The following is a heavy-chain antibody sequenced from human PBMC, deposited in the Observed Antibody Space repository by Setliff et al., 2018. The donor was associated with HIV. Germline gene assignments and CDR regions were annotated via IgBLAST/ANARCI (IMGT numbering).Heavy chain of an antibody. CDR3: GRLSETAMASFDS. CDR1: GGSGNSYH. V-gene: IGHV4-59*08. CDR2: IYKSGTT. Sequence: SETLSLTCSVSGGSGNSYHWSWIRQPPGKGLEWIGYIYKSGTTNYSPSLKSRVTISAGPSKNQFSLKLTYVTAADTAVYYCGRLSETAMASFDSWGQGILVTV. J-gene: IGHJ4*02. D-gene: IGHD2-21*02.